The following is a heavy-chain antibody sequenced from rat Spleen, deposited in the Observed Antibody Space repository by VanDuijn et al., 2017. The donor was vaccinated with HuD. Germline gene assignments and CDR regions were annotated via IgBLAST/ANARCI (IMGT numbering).Heavy chain of an antibody. CDR1: GFTFNNYW. J-gene: IGHJ2*01. Sequence: EVQLAESGGGLVQSGRSLKLSCVASGFTFNNYWMTWIRQAPGKGLEWIASITNSGDNTYYPDSMKGRFSISRDNAKSTLYLQMNSLRSEDTATYYCTRALGDFDYWGQGVMVTVSS. V-gene: IGHV5-31*01. CDR3: TRALGDFDY. CDR2: ITNSGDNT.